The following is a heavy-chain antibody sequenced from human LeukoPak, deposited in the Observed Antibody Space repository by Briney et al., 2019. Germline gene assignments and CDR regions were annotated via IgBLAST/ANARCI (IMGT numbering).Heavy chain of an antibody. Sequence: ASVKVSCKASGGTFSSYAISWVRQAPGQGLEWMGRIIPILGIANYAQKFQGRVTITADKSTSTAYMELSSLRSGDTAVYYCARGLQYDSSGYYPALEYWGQGTLVTVSS. V-gene: IGHV1-69*04. J-gene: IGHJ4*02. CDR1: GGTFSSYA. D-gene: IGHD3-22*01. CDR2: IIPILGIA. CDR3: ARGLQYDSSGYYPALEY.